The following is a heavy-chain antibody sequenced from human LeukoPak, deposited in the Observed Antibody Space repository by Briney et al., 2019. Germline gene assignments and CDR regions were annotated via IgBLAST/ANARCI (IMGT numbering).Heavy chain of an antibody. CDR3: ARKNVGSWQTLDY. CDR2: VNHDRST. D-gene: IGHD1-1*01. CDR1: GGSFSGYY. Sequence: SETLSRTCAVYGGSFSGYYWSWIRQPPGKGLEWIGEVNHDRSTNYNPSLKSRVIISVDTSKNQFSLKLTSVTAADTAVYYCARKNVGSWQTLDYWDQGTLITVSS. V-gene: IGHV4-34*01. J-gene: IGHJ4*02.